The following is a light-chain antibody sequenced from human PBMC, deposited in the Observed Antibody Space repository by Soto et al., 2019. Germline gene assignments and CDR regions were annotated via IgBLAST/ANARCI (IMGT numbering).Light chain of an antibody. CDR3: SSYTSSSTPHVV. V-gene: IGLV2-14*01. CDR2: DVS. J-gene: IGLJ2*01. CDR1: SSDVGGYNY. Sequence: QSALTQPASVSGSPGQSITISCTGTSSDVGGYNYVSWYQQHPGKAPKLMIYDVSXRPSGXXXXXSGSKSGNTASLTISGXXXXXXXXXXXSSYTSSSTPHVVFGGGTKLTVL.